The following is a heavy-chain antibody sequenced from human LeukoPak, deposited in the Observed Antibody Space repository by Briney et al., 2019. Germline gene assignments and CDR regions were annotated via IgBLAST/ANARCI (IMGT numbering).Heavy chain of an antibody. CDR3: ARGVSVDTAMVTWYFDL. D-gene: IGHD5-18*01. Sequence: PSETLSLTCDVYGGSFSGYYWSWIRQPPGKGLEWMGEINHSGSTNYNPSLKSRVTISVDTSKNQFSLKLSSVSAADTAVYYCARGVSVDTAMVTWYFDLWGRGTLVTVSS. J-gene: IGHJ2*01. V-gene: IGHV4-34*01. CDR1: GGSFSGYY. CDR2: INHSGST.